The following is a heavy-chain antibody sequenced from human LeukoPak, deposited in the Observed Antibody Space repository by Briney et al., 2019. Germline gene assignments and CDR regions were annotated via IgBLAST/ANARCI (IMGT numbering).Heavy chain of an antibody. J-gene: IGHJ6*03. CDR3: ARGHCSGGSCYYRYYYYYMDV. Sequence: ASVKVSCKASGYTFTSYDINWVRQATGQGLEWMGWMNPNSGNTGYAQKFQGRVTITRNTSISTAYMELSSLRSEDTAVYYCARGHCSGGSCYYRYYYYYMDVWGKGTTVTVSS. D-gene: IGHD2-15*01. V-gene: IGHV1-8*03. CDR2: MNPNSGNT. CDR1: GYTFTSYD.